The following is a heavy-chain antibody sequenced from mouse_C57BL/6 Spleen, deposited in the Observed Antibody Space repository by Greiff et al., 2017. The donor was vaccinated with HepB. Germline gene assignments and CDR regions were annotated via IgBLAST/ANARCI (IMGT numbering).Heavy chain of an antibody. V-gene: IGHV1-22*01. CDR3: ARSGAAQAKNFFAY. J-gene: IGHJ3*01. CDR1: GYTFTDYN. D-gene: IGHD3-2*02. Sequence: EVQLQQSGPELVKPGASVKMSCKASGYTFTDYNMHWVKQSHGKSLEWIGYINPNNGGTSYNQKFKGKATLTVNKSSSTAYMELRSLTSEDSAVYYCARSGAAQAKNFFAYWGQGTLVTVSA. CDR2: INPNNGGT.